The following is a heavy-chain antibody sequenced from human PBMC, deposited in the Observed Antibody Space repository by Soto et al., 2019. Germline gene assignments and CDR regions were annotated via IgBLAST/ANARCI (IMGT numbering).Heavy chain of an antibody. J-gene: IGHJ5*02. CDR3: ARGPVITIFGVVNEGFDP. D-gene: IGHD3-3*01. V-gene: IGHV1-18*01. Sequence: QVQLVQSGAEVKKPGASVKVSCKASGYTFTSYGISWVRQAPGQGLEWMGWISAYNGNTNYTQKLQGRVTMTTDTSTSTAYRELRSLGSDDTAVYYWARGPVITIFGVVNEGFDPWGQGTLVTVSS. CDR1: GYTFTSYG. CDR2: ISAYNGNT.